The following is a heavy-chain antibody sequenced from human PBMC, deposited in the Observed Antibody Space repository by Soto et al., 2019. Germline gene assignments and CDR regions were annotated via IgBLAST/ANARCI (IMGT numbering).Heavy chain of an antibody. CDR3: AKVFGRWRARVDV. Sequence: TFGDSTMSWVRQSPGKGLQWLSSISGSGGSTYYADSVKGRFTIARDDSKNSVSLRINSLRADDTAVYYCAKVFGRWRARVDVWGQGTTVTVSS. CDR1: TFGDST. D-gene: IGHD3-10*01. J-gene: IGHJ6*02. CDR2: ISGSGGST. V-gene: IGHV3-23*01.